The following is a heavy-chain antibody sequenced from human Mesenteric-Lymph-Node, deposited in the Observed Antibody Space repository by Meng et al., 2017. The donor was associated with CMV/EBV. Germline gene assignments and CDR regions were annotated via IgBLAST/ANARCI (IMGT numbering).Heavy chain of an antibody. V-gene: IGHV4-61*08. CDR2: IYNTVNT. J-gene: IGHJ4*02. D-gene: IGHD2-15*01. CDR1: GDSVTTGGYY. CDR3: ARCSGKYFDY. Sequence: SETLSLTCTVSGDSVTTGGYYWNWIRQPPGKGLEWIGYIYNTVNTNVNPSLKSRVTIAIDTSNNQFSLKLRSVTAADTAVYYCARCSGKYFDYWGQGTLVTVSS.